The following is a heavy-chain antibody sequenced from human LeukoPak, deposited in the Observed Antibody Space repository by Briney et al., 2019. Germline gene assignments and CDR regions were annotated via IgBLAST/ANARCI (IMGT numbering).Heavy chain of an antibody. CDR3: ARGRSNYYGMDV. CDR1: DGSINSYY. J-gene: IGHJ6*02. D-gene: IGHD1-26*01. V-gene: IGHV4-59*01. Sequence: PSETLSLTCSVSDGSINSYYWNWIRRPPGEGLEWIGYIYYNGNTNYGPSLKSRVTMSVDTSKNLFSLKVSSVTAADTAVYYCARGRSNYYGMDVWGQGTTVTVSS. CDR2: IYYNGNT.